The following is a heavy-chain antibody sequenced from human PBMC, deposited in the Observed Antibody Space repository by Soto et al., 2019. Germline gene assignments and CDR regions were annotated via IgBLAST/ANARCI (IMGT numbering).Heavy chain of an antibody. CDR2: IRGSGDST. CDR1: GFTYSSYA. V-gene: IGHV3-23*01. J-gene: IGHJ4*02. Sequence: EVQLLESGGGLVQPGGSLRLSCAASGFTYSSYAMSWVRQAPGKGLEWVSAIRGSGDSTFHADAVKGRFTISRDNSKNTLYLRMNCLRAEDTAVYYCAQAYGSSGGTLDRPYFDYWGQGTLVTVSS. D-gene: IGHD6-13*01. CDR3: AQAYGSSGGTLDRPYFDY.